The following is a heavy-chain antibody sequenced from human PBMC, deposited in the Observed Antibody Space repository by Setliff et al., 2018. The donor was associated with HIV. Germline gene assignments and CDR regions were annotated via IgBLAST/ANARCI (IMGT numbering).Heavy chain of an antibody. D-gene: IGHD1-26*01. Sequence: GGSLRLSCAASGFSFRSYAVSWVRQAPGKGLEWVSVISGSGDITYYRESVKGRFTISRDNAQNSLYLQMNSLRVEDTAVYYCATDCAVVGGTGSLDSWGQGTLVTSPQ. V-gene: IGHV3-23*01. J-gene: IGHJ4*02. CDR3: ATDCAVVGGTGSLDS. CDR2: ISGSGDIT. CDR1: GFSFRSYA.